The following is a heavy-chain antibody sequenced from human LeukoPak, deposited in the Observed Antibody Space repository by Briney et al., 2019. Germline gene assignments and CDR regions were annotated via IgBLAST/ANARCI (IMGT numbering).Heavy chain of an antibody. CDR2: ISGSGGST. CDR3: AKHSGYDFFLVVFDY. CDR1: GFTFSSYA. J-gene: IGHJ4*02. D-gene: IGHD5-12*01. Sequence: GGSLRLSCAASGFTFSSYAMSWVRQAPGKGLEWVSAISGSGGSTYYADSVKGRFTISRDNSKNTLYLQMNSLRAEDTAVYYYAKHSGYDFFLVVFDYWGQGTLVTVSS. V-gene: IGHV3-23*01.